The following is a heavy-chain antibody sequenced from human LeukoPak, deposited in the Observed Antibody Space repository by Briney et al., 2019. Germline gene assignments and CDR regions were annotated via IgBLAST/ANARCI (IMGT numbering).Heavy chain of an antibody. D-gene: IGHD2-15*01. Sequence: SETLSLTCAVYGGSFSGYYWSWICQPPGKGLEWIGEINHSGSTNYNPSLKSRVTISVDTSKNQFSLKLSSVTAADTAVYYCARDPRYCSGGSCYSVGKYFDYWGQGTLVTVSS. CDR3: ARDPRYCSGGSCYSVGKYFDY. V-gene: IGHV4-34*01. J-gene: IGHJ4*02. CDR2: INHSGST. CDR1: GGSFSGYY.